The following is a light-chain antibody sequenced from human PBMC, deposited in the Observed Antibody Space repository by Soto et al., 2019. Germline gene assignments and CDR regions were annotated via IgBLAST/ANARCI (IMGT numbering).Light chain of an antibody. J-gene: IGKJ4*01. CDR3: QKYDNAPLT. CDR2: AAY. Sequence: DIQMTQAPSSLSASVGDRVTITCRARQDISAYLAWYQQKPGKVPKLLISAAYTLQSGVPPRFSGSGSGTDFPLTISSLQPEDVATYYCQKYDNAPLTFGGGTKEEIK. CDR1: QDISAY. V-gene: IGKV1-27*01.